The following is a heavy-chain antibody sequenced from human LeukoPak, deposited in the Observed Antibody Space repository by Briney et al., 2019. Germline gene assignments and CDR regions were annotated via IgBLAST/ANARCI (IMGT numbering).Heavy chain of an antibody. CDR2: IYYSGST. Sequence: SETLSLTCTVSGGSISSYYWSWIRQPPGKGLEWIGYIYYSGSTNYNPSLESRVTISVDTSKNQFSLKLSSVTAADTAVYYCARGATGGYNTQAGYGYWGQGTLVTVSS. J-gene: IGHJ4*02. CDR1: GGSISSYY. CDR3: ARGATGGYNTQAGYGY. D-gene: IGHD5-24*01. V-gene: IGHV4-59*12.